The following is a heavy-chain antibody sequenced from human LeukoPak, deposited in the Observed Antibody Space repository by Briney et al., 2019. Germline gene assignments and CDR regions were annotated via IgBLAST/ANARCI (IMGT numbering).Heavy chain of an antibody. J-gene: IGHJ4*02. CDR1: GFTFSSYW. V-gene: IGHV3-74*01. CDR3: ASSVVVTPFDY. D-gene: IGHD3-22*01. CDR2: INSDGSST. Sequence: GGSLRLSCAASGFTFSSYWMHWVRQAPGKGLVWVSRINSDGSSTSYADSVKGRFTISRDNTKNTLYLQMNSLRAEDTAVYYCASSVVVTPFDYWGQGTLVTVSS.